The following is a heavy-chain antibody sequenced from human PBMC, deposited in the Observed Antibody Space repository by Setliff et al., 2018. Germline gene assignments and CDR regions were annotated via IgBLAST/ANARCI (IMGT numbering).Heavy chain of an antibody. D-gene: IGHD3-3*01. CDR2: INPNSGGT. CDR1: GYTFTGYY. J-gene: IGHJ6*02. CDR3: ARAGNYNFWSGYPPYYYYYGMDV. Sequence: ASVKVSCKASGYTFTGYYMYWVRQAPGQGLEWMGRINPNSGGTNYAQKFQGRVTMTRDTSTSTVYMELSSLRSEDTAVYHCARAGNYNFWSGYPPYYYYYGMDVWGQGTTVTVSS. V-gene: IGHV1-2*06.